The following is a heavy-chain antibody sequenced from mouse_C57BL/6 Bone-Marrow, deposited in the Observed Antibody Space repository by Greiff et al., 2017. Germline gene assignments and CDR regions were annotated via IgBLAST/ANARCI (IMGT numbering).Heavy chain of an antibody. CDR3: ATLYGNYEYYAMDY. Sequence: EVQLQQSGAELVRPGASVKLSCTASGFNIKDDYMHWVKQRPEQGLEWIGWIDPENGDTEYASKFQGKATITADTSSNTAYLQLSSLTSEDTAVYYCATLYGNYEYYAMDYWGQGASVTVSS. V-gene: IGHV14-4*01. J-gene: IGHJ4*01. CDR2: IDPENGDT. CDR1: GFNIKDDY. D-gene: IGHD2-1*01.